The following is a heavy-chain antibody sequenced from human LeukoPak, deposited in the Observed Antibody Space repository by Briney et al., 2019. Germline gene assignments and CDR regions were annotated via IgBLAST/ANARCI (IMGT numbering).Heavy chain of an antibody. D-gene: IGHD3-10*01. CDR1: GYTFTGYY. V-gene: IGHV1-2*04. CDR2: INPNSGGT. Sequence: ASVKVSCKASGYTFTGYYMHWVRQAPGQGLEWMGWINPNSGGTNYAQKFQGWVTMTRDTSISTAYMELSRLRSDDTAVYYCARGTIGRYGSGSYRGMDVWGQGTTVTVSS. J-gene: IGHJ6*02. CDR3: ARGTIGRYGSGSYRGMDV.